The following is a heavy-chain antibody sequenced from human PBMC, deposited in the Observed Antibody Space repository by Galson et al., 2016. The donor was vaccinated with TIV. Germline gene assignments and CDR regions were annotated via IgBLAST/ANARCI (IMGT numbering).Heavy chain of an antibody. J-gene: IGHJ4*02. Sequence: SVKVSCKASGYNFIGYYMHWVRQALGKGLEWMGWIIPNSGGTNYAQKFQGRVTITRDKSMRTAYMELSRLRSDDTAVYYCARGVAVAGYFDYWGQGTLVTVSS. V-gene: IGHV1-2*02. D-gene: IGHD6-19*01. CDR2: IIPNSGGT. CDR3: ARGVAVAGYFDY. CDR1: GYNFIGYY.